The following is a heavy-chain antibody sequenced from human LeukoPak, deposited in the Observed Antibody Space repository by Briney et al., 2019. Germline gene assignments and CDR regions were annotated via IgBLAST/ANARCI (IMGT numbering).Heavy chain of an antibody. D-gene: IGHD3-10*01. Sequence: GGSLRVSCAASGFTFSSYWMHWVRQAPGKGLVWVSRINSDGSSTSYADSVKGRFTISRDNAKNTLYLQMNSLRAEDTAVYYCARDTGYYGSGSYYQPYNWFDPWGQGTLVTVSS. CDR1: GFTFSSYW. J-gene: IGHJ5*02. V-gene: IGHV3-74*01. CDR3: ARDTGYYGSGSYYQPYNWFDP. CDR2: INSDGSST.